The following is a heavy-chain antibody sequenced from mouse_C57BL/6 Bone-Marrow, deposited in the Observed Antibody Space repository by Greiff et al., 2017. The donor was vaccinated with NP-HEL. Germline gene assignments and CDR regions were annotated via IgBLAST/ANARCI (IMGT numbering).Heavy chain of an antibody. CDR2: IDPETGGT. D-gene: IGHD2-4*01. CDR1: GYTFTDYE. J-gene: IGHJ3*01. CDR3: TRSPYDYDAWFAY. Sequence: QVQLQQSGAELVRPGASVTLSCKASGYTFTDYEMHWVKQTPVHGLEWIGAIDPETGGTAYNQKFKGKAILTADKSSSTAYMELRSLTSEDYAVYYCTRSPYDYDAWFAYWGQGTLVTVSA. V-gene: IGHV1-15*01.